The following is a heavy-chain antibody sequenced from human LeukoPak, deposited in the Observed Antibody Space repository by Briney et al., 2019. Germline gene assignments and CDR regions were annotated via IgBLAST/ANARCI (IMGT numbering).Heavy chain of an antibody. Sequence: PSETLSLTCSVSGGSLSSDYWSWIRQPPGKGLEWIGYIYNSGSTNYNPSLKSRVTISVDTSKNQFSLKLSSVTAADTAVYFCATSPRDGYNRVFDYWGQGTLVTVSS. J-gene: IGHJ4*02. D-gene: IGHD5-24*01. CDR3: ATSPRDGYNRVFDY. CDR1: GGSLSSDY. CDR2: IYNSGST. V-gene: IGHV4-59*01.